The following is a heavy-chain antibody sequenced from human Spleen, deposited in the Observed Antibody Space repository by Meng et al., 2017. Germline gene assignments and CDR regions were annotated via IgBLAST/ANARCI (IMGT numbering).Heavy chain of an antibody. V-gene: IGHV4-38-2*02. CDR2: IYHSGGT. D-gene: IGHD2-15*01. Sequence: SETLSLTCTVSGYSISSGYFWGWIRQPPGKGLEWLGTIYHSGGTYYNPSLKSRVTISVDTSKNQFSLKLSSVTAADTAVYYCARERGHTYCSGGSCFGKKEYYFDYWGQGTLVTVSS. CDR1: GYSISSGYF. CDR3: ARERGHTYCSGGSCFGKKEYYFDY. J-gene: IGHJ4*02.